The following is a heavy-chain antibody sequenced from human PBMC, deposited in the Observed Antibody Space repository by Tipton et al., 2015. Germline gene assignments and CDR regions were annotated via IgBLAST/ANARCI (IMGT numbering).Heavy chain of an antibody. CDR1: GGSISSSKW. Sequence: TLSLTCAVSGGSISSSKWWSWLRQPPGKGLEWIGELYHSGSTNYNPSLKSRVTISVDKSKNHFSLKMSSVTASDTAVYYCARARGRHGGLFDSWGQGILVTVSS. CDR2: LYHSGST. CDR3: ARARGRHGGLFDS. V-gene: IGHV4-4*02. D-gene: IGHD4-23*01. J-gene: IGHJ4*02.